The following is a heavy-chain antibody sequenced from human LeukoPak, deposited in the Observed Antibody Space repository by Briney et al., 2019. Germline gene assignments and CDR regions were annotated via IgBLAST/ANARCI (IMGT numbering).Heavy chain of an antibody. D-gene: IGHD3-10*01. CDR2: IYYTGSV. J-gene: IGHJ6*02. V-gene: IGHV4-31*03. Sequence: PSETLSLTCTVSGASISTGGFYWTWIRQPPGEGLEWIGYIYYTGSVDYNASLKSRLTISLDTSKNRFSLKLNSVTAADTAVYYCARDHSYYFGSQTSTLDVWGHGTAVTVSS. CDR3: ARDHSYYFGSQTSTLDV. CDR1: GASISTGGFY.